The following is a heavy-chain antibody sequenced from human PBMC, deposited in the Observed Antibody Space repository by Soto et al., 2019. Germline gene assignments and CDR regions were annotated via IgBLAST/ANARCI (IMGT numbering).Heavy chain of an antibody. D-gene: IGHD3-10*01. CDR2: IIPIFGTA. J-gene: IGHJ4*02. CDR3: AGASDGVGEFDS. V-gene: IGHV1-69*01. CDR1: GGTFSSYA. Sequence: QVQLVQSGAEVKKPGSSVKVSCKASGGTFSSYAISWVRQAPGQGLEWMGGIIPIFGTANYAQKFQGRVTITADESTSTGYLARRRLRSEDTALYYCAGASDGVGEFDSWGQGSPVTLPS.